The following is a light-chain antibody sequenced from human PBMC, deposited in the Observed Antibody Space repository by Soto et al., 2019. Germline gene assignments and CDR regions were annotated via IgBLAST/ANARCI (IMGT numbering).Light chain of an antibody. J-gene: IGLJ3*02. CDR3: ALYVGSGIHWV. V-gene: IGLV8-61*01. CDR1: SGSVSTRNY. Sequence: QAVVTQEPSFSVSPGGTVTLTCGLTSGSVSTRNYPSWYQQIPGQAPRTLIYNTNTRSSGVPDRFSGSILGNKAALTITGAQAADESDYSCALYVGSGIHWVFGGGTKLTVL. CDR2: NTN.